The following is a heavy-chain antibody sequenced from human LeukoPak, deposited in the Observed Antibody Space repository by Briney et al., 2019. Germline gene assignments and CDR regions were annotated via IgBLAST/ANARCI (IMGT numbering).Heavy chain of an antibody. CDR1: GGSISGYY. CDR3: ARHDISDSSGYYPLDY. V-gene: IGHV4-59*08. CDR2: IYYSGAT. D-gene: IGHD3-22*01. Sequence: SETLSLTCTVSGGSISGYYWSWIRQPPGKRLEWIGYIYYSGATNYNPSLKSRVTISVDTSTKNQFSLRLTSVTAADTAVYYCARHDISDSSGYYPLDYWGQGTLVTVSS. J-gene: IGHJ4*02.